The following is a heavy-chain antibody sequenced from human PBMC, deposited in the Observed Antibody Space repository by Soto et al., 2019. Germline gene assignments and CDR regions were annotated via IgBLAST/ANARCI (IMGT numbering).Heavy chain of an antibody. CDR1: GGSISSGGYY. D-gene: IGHD6-13*01. CDR3: ARHRRAAAGTSSSIDY. CDR2: IYYSGST. J-gene: IGHJ4*02. V-gene: IGHV4-31*03. Sequence: PSETLSLTCTVSGGSISSGGYYWSWIRQHPGKGLEWIGYIYYSGSTYYNPSLKSRVTISVDTSKNQFSLKLSSVTAADTAVYYCARHRRAAAGTSSSIDYWGQGTLVTVSS.